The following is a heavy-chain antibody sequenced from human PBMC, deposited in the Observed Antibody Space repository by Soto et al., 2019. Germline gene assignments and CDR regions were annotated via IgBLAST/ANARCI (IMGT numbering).Heavy chain of an antibody. CDR1: GFTFSDYY. CDR2: ISSSSSYT. Sequence: PGGSLRLSCAASGFTFSDYYMSWIRQAPGKGLEWVSYISSSSSYTNYADSVKGRFTISRDNAKNSLYLQMNSLRAEDTAVYYCARVPIAAAGRAYYFDYWGQGTLVTVSS. CDR3: ARVPIAAAGRAYYFDY. D-gene: IGHD6-13*01. V-gene: IGHV3-11*06. J-gene: IGHJ4*02.